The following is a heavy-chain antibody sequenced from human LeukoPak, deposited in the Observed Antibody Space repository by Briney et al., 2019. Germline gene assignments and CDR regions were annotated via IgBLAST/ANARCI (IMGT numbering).Heavy chain of an antibody. CDR2: IKSDGKT. CDR3: ARAPSEIGGYYPEYFRH. Sequence: GGSLRLSCAASGFTFSSDWMHWVRQAPGKGLVWVSRIKSDGKTNYADSVKGRFTISRDNAKNKVCLQMNSMRAEDTGVYYCARAPSEIGGYYPEYFRHWGQGTLVTVSS. J-gene: IGHJ1*01. V-gene: IGHV3-74*01. D-gene: IGHD3-22*01. CDR1: GFTFSSDW.